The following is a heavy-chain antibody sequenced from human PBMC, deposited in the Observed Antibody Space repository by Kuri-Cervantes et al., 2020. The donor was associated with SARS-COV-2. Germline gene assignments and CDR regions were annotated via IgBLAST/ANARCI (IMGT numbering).Heavy chain of an antibody. V-gene: IGHV4-39*07. CDR3: AQDPSVAGGWYLTY. Sequence: GSLRLSCTVSGGSISSSSYYWGWIRQPPGKGLEWIGSIYYSGSTYYNPSLKSRVTISVDTYKNQFYLKLSSVTAADTAVYYCAQDPSVAGGWYLTYWGQGSLVTVSS. CDR2: IYYSGST. D-gene: IGHD6-19*01. CDR1: GGSISSSSYY. J-gene: IGHJ4*02.